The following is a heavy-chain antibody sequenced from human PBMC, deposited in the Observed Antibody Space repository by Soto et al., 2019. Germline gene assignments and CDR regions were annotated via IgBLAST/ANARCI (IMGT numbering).Heavy chain of an antibody. D-gene: IGHD3-22*01. CDR3: ARGGSNYYDSSGYRLDY. CDR1: GGTFSSYA. J-gene: IGHJ4*02. CDR2: IIPSGGRT. V-gene: IGHV1-46*01. Sequence: GASVKVSCKASGGTFSSYAISWVRQAPGQGLEWMGIIIPSGGRTNYAQKFQGRVTMTRDTSTSTVYMELSSLRSEDTAVYYCARGGSNYYDSSGYRLDYWGQGTLVTVSS.